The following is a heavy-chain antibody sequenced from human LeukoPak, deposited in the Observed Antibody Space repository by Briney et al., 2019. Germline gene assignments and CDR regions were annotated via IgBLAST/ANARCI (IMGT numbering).Heavy chain of an antibody. V-gene: IGHV4-59*01. CDR3: ARFRIAAAGTVLGWFDP. J-gene: IGHJ5*02. D-gene: IGHD6-13*01. CDR2: IYYSGST. CDR1: GGSISSYY. Sequence: SETLSLTCTVSGGSISSYYWSWIRQPPGKGLEWIGYIYYSGSTNYNPSLKSRVTISVDTSKNQFSLKLSSVTAADTAVYYCARFRIAAAGTVLGWFDPWGQGTLVTVSS.